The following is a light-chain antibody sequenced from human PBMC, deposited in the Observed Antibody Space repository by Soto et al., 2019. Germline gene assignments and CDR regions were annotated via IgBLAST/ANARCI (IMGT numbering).Light chain of an antibody. CDR2: GAS. V-gene: IGKV3-15*01. CDR3: QQYNNWPIT. J-gene: IGKJ5*01. Sequence: EIVMTQSPATLSVSPGESATLSCRASQSITNNLAWYQQKPGQPPRLLIYGASTRATGFPARFSGSGSGTDFTLTISSLQSEDFEIYYCQQYNNWPITFGQGTRLEIK. CDR1: QSITNN.